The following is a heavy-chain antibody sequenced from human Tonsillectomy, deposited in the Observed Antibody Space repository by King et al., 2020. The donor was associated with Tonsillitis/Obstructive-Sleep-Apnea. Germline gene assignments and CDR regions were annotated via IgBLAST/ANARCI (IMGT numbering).Heavy chain of an antibody. D-gene: IGHD3-16*02. J-gene: IGHJ4*02. CDR3: AREVVWGSYRYPYFDY. Sequence: QLQLQESGPGLVKPSETLSLTCTVSGGSISSSSYHWDWIRQPPGKGLEWIGSIYYSGNTYYNPSLKSRVTISVDTSKNQFSLKLTSVTAADTAVYYCAREVVWGSYRYPYFDYWGQGTLVTVSS. CDR1: GGSISSSSYH. CDR2: IYYSGNT. V-gene: IGHV4-39*02.